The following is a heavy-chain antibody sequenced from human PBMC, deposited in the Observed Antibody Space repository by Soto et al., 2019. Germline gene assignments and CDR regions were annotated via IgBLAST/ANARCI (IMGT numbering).Heavy chain of an antibody. V-gene: IGHV4-30-4*01. Sequence: PSETLSLTCTVSGGSISSGDYYWSWIRHPPGKGMEWIGYIYYSGSTYYNPSLKSRVTISVDTSKNQFSLKLSSVTAADTAVYYCARDGSSTSPRRYYYYGMDVWGQGTTVTASS. J-gene: IGHJ6*02. D-gene: IGHD2-2*01. CDR3: ARDGSSTSPRRYYYYGMDV. CDR1: GGSISSGDYY. CDR2: IYYSGST.